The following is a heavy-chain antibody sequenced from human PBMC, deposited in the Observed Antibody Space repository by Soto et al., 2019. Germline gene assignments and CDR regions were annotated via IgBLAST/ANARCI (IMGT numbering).Heavy chain of an antibody. D-gene: IGHD6-19*01. CDR2: INHSGST. V-gene: IGHV4-34*01. CDR3: AIAVAGKCAGDY. J-gene: IGHJ4*02. Sequence: SETLSLTCAVYGGSFSGYYWSWIRQPPGKGLEWIGEINHSGSTNYNPSLKSRVTISVDTSKNQFSLKLSSVTAADTAVYYCAIAVAGKCAGDYWGQGTLVTVSS. CDR1: GGSFSGYY.